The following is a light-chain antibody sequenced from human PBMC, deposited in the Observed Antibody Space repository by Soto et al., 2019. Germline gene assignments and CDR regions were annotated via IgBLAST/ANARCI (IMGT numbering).Light chain of an antibody. J-gene: IGKJ4*01. V-gene: IGKV3-20*01. Sequence: EIVLTQSPGTLSLSPGERATLSCRASQSVSSSYLAWYQQKPGQAPRLLIYGASSRATGIPDRFTGSGSGTDFTLTISRLEPEDFAVYFCQQRAGWPPTFGGGTKVDIK. CDR3: QQRAGWPPT. CDR2: GAS. CDR1: QSVSSSY.